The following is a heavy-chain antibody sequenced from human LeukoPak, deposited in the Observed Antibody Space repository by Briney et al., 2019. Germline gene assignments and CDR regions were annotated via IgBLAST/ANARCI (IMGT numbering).Heavy chain of an antibody. J-gene: IGHJ4*02. CDR3: ASRPLSTQLRYFEN. D-gene: IGHD3-9*01. Sequence: GGSLRLSCATSGFTFSSYTMSWVRQAPGKGLEWVSIISGDGGTTLYADSVKGRFTISRDNSKNTLYLQMNSLRVDDTAVYYCASRPLSTQLRYFENWGQGTLVTVSS. CDR1: GFTFSSYT. CDR2: ISGDGGTT. V-gene: IGHV3-23*01.